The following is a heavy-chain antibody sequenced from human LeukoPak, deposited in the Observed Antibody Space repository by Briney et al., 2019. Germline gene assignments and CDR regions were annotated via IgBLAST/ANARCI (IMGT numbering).Heavy chain of an antibody. CDR1: GGSISSSSYY. D-gene: IGHD6-19*01. CDR2: IYYSGST. V-gene: IGHV4-39*02. J-gene: IGHJ1*01. CDR3: AREGSVAAGYFQR. Sequence: SETLSLTCTVSGGSISSSSYYWGWIRQPPGKGLEWIGSIYYSGSTYYNPSLKSRVTISVDTSKNQFSLKLSSVTAADTVVYYCAREGSVAAGYFQRWGQGTLVTVSS.